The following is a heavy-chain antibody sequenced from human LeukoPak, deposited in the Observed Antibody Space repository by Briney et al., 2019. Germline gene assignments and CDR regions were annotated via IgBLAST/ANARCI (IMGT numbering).Heavy chain of an antibody. Sequence: PSETLSLTCTVSGGSISSYYWSWIRQPAGKGLEWIGRIYTSGSTNYNPSLKSRVTMSVDTSKNQFSLKLSSVTAADTAVYYCARAGGGSGSYYYYYYMDVWGKGTTVTVSS. CDR3: ARAGGGSGSYYYYYYMDV. CDR1: GGSISSYY. D-gene: IGHD3-10*01. CDR2: IYTSGST. V-gene: IGHV4-4*07. J-gene: IGHJ6*03.